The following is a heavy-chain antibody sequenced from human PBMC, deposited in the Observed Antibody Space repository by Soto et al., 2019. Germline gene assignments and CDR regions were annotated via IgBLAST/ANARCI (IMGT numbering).Heavy chain of an antibody. CDR3: ARQAAMVRVGYGMDV. CDR2: IDPSDSYT. J-gene: IGHJ6*02. Sequence: EVQLVQSGAEVKKPGESLRISCKGSGYSFTSYWISWVRQMPGKGLEWMGRIDPSDSYTNYSPSFQGHVTISAVKSISTAYLQWSSLKASDTAMYYCARQAAMVRVGYGMDVWGQGTTVTVSS. D-gene: IGHD5-18*01. V-gene: IGHV5-10-1*03. CDR1: GYSFTSYW.